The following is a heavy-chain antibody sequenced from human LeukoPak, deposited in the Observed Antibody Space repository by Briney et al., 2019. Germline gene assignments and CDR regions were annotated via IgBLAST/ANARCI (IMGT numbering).Heavy chain of an antibody. V-gene: IGHV1-8*01. J-gene: IGHJ6*02. CDR2: MNPNSGNT. CDR3: ARGTGSGWYGNYYYGMDV. CDR1: GYTFSTYD. Sequence: ASVKVSCKASGYTFSTYDINWVRQATGQGLEWMGWMNPNSGNTGFAQKFQGRVTMTRSTSISTAYMELSSLRSEDTAVYYCARGTGSGWYGNYYYGMDVWGPGTTVAVSS. D-gene: IGHD6-19*01.